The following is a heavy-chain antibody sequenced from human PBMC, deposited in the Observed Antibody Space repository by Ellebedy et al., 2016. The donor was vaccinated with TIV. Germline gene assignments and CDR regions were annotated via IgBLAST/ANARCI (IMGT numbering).Heavy chain of an antibody. V-gene: IGHV5-10-1*01. D-gene: IGHD3-10*01. Sequence: PGGSLRLSCKTSGYIFTDHWISWVRQVPGKGLEWMGRFDPDDSYRNYSPSFQDPVTFSADKSTSTAYLQWNSLRASDTAIYYCARHIANEFGSGSYFNFWGQGTLVTVSS. CDR2: FDPDDSYR. J-gene: IGHJ4*02. CDR1: GYIFTDHW. CDR3: ARHIANEFGSGSYFNF.